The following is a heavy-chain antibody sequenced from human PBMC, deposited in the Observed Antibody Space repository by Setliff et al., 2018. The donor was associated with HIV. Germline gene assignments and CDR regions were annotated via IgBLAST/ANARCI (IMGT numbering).Heavy chain of an antibody. CDR1: GFTFSSYW. CDR2: INQNGREK. V-gene: IGHV3-7*01. Sequence: GGSLRLSCEASGFTFSSYWMHWVRQAPGKGLEWVANINQNGREKYYVDSVKGRFTISRDNAKDSLYLQMNSLRGEDTAVYYCAGSRGYFVKAEWGQGTLVTVSS. J-gene: IGHJ4*02. CDR3: AGSRGYFVKAE. D-gene: IGHD3-22*01.